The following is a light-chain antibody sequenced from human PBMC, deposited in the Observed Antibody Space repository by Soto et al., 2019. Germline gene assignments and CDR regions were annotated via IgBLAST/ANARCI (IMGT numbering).Light chain of an antibody. J-gene: IGKJ1*01. CDR2: LGS. V-gene: IGKV2-28*01. CDR1: QSLLHSNGNIY. CDR3: MQAVQTPRT. Sequence: DIVLTQSPLSLPVTPGEPASISCRSSQSLLHSNGNIYLDWYLQKPGQSPQLLIYLGSIRASGVPDRVSGSGSGTDVTLKITSVEAEDVGVYYCMQAVQTPRTFGQGTKVEIK.